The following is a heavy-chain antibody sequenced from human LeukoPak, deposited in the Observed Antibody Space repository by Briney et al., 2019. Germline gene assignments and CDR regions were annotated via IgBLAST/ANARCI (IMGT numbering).Heavy chain of an antibody. D-gene: IGHD6-19*01. V-gene: IGHV3-64*01. CDR3: ARDRYSSGWSAFDI. CDR1: GFTFSSYA. CDR2: ISSNGGST. Sequence: PGGSLRLSCAASGFTFSSYAMHWVRRAPGKGLESVSAISSNGGSTYYANSVKGRFTISRDNSKNTLYLQMGSLRAEDMAVYYCARDRYSSGWSAFDIWGQGTMVTVSS. J-gene: IGHJ3*02.